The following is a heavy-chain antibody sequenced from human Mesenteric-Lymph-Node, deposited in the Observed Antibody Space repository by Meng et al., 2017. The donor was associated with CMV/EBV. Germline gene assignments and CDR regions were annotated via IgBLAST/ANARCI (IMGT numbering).Heavy chain of an antibody. CDR3: AKVKYVDSSYYVPPDGY. Sequence: GESLKISCAASGFTFSRHAMSWVRQAPGKGLEWVSSISGSGSTTYYADSMKGRFTISRDNSKNTLYLQMNSLRAEDTAVYYCAKVKYVDSSYYVPPDGYWGQGTLVTVSS. CDR1: GFTFSRHA. CDR2: ISGSGSTT. J-gene: IGHJ4*02. D-gene: IGHD3-22*01. V-gene: IGHV3-23*01.